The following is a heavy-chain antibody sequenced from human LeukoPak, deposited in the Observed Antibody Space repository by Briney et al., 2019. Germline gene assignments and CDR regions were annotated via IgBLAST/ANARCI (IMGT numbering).Heavy chain of an antibody. D-gene: IGHD6-13*01. V-gene: IGHV4-59*01. CDR1: GGSSDIYY. Sequence: SETLSLTCTVSGGSSDIYYWTWIRQSPGKGLEWIGYIHYSGITNYNPSLESRVTMSIDTSKNQFSLKLSSVTAADTAVYYCAKTRPLDSSSWSHGDYWGQGTLVTVSS. CDR2: IHYSGIT. J-gene: IGHJ4*02. CDR3: AKTRPLDSSSWSHGDY.